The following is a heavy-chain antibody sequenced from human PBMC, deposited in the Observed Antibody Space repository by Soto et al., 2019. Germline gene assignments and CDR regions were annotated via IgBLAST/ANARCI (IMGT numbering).Heavy chain of an antibody. V-gene: IGHV1-3*01. J-gene: IGHJ4*02. CDR1: GYTFTSYA. CDR3: ARDCSGGSCPNLDY. D-gene: IGHD2-15*01. Sequence: GASVKVSCKASGYTFTSYAMHWVRQAPGQRLEWMGWINADNGNTKYSQKFQGRVTITRDTSASTAYMELSSLRSEDTAVYYCARDCSGGSCPNLDYWGQGTLVTVSS. CDR2: INADNGNT.